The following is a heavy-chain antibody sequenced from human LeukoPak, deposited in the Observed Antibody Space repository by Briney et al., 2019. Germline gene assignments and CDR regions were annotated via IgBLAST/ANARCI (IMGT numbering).Heavy chain of an antibody. CDR3: AKDPTYRYYFDY. CDR2: IRYDGSNK. V-gene: IGHV3-30*02. D-gene: IGHD2-2*01. Sequence: GGSLRLSCAASGFTFSSYGMHWVRQAPGKGLEWVAFIRYDGSNKYYADSVKGRFTISRDNSKNTLYLQMNSLRAEDTAVYYCAKDPTYRYYFDYWGQGTLVTVSS. J-gene: IGHJ4*02. CDR1: GFTFSSYG.